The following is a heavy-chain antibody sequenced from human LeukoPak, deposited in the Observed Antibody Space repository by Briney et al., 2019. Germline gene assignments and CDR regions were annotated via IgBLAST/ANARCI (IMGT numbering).Heavy chain of an antibody. V-gene: IGHV4-31*03. Sequence: PSETLSLTCTVSGGSISSGGYYWSWSRQHPGKGLEWIGYIYYSGSTYYNPSLKSRVTISVDTSKNQFSLKLSSVTAADTAVYYCAVDSSGYLGAFDTWGQGTMVTVSS. CDR2: IYYSGST. CDR3: AVDSSGYLGAFDT. D-gene: IGHD3-22*01. J-gene: IGHJ3*02. CDR1: GGSISSGGYY.